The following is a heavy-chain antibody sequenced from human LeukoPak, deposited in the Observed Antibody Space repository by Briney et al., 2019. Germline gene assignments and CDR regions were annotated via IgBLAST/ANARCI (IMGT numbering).Heavy chain of an antibody. CDR2: IYTSGST. J-gene: IGHJ3*02. CDR1: GGSISSYY. D-gene: IGHD1-20*01. Sequence: SETLSLTCTVSGGSISSYYRSWIRQPAGKGLGWIGRIYTSGSTNYNPSLKSRVTMSVDTSKNQFSLKPSSVTAADTAVYYCARDEYNWNVDAFDIWGQGTVVTVSS. V-gene: IGHV4-4*07. CDR3: ARDEYNWNVDAFDI.